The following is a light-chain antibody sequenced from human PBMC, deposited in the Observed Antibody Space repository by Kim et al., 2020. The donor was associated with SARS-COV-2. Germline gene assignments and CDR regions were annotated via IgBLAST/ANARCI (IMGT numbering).Light chain of an antibody. V-gene: IGKV1-9*01. Sequence: ASVGDRVTITCRASQDLSNFLAWYQQEPGKVPKLLIRAASTLQSGVPSRFSGSGSGTEFTLTISSLEPEDFAIYYCQQLDTFPLTFGGGTKLEI. CDR1: QDLSNF. CDR3: QQLDTFPLT. J-gene: IGKJ4*01. CDR2: AAS.